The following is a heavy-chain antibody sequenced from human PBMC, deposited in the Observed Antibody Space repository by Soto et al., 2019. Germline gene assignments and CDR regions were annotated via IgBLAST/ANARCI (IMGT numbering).Heavy chain of an antibody. CDR1: GFTFSSYA. CDR3: AKFYYGDYSYSYYGMDV. CDR2: ISGSGDST. D-gene: IGHD4-17*01. Sequence: EVQVLESGGGLVQPGGSLRLSCAASGFTFSSYAMSWVRQAPGKGLEWVSAISGSGDSTRYADSVQGRFTISRDTSKHTLYLQMNSLRAEDTVVYYCAKFYYGDYSYSYYGMDVWGQGTTVTVSS. V-gene: IGHV3-23*01. J-gene: IGHJ6*02.